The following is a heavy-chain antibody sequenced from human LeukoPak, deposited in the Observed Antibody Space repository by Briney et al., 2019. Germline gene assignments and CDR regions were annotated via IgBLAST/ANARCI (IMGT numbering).Heavy chain of an antibody. D-gene: IGHD4-17*01. Sequence: SETLSLTCAVYGGSFSGYYWSWIRQPPGKGLEWIGEINHSGSTNYNPSLKSRVTISVDTSKNQFSLKLSSVTAADTAVYYCARSVLNGDHFDYWGQGTLVTVSS. V-gene: IGHV4-34*01. J-gene: IGHJ4*02. CDR1: GGSFSGYY. CDR2: INHSGST. CDR3: ARSVLNGDHFDY.